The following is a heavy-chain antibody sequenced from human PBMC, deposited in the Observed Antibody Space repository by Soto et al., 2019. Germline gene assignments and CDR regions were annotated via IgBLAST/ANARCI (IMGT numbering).Heavy chain of an antibody. J-gene: IGHJ5*02. CDR1: GYTFTSSD. V-gene: IGHV1-8*01. CDR3: ARGSNHCSGGSCYSDWFDP. D-gene: IGHD2-15*01. Sequence: QVQLVQSGAEGKKPGASVRVSCKASGYTFTSSDVYWVRQATGQGLELMGWMHPNTGNTGYAQKFQCRVTMPRNTSISTAYMELSSLRSEDTAVYYCARGSNHCSGGSCYSDWFDPWGQGTPVTVSS. CDR2: MHPNTGNT.